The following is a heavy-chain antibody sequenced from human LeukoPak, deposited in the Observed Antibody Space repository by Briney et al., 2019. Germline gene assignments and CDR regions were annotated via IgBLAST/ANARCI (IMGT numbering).Heavy chain of an antibody. CDR1: GFTFIDYG. CDR2: ISGSGTTT. CDR3: AKEFNWRYFDY. D-gene: IGHD1-1*01. J-gene: IGHJ4*02. V-gene: IGHV3-23*01. Sequence: PGGSLRLSCAASGFTFIDYGLAWVRQAPGKGLEWVSSISGSGTTTYYADSVKGRFTISRDNSENTVYVQMNSLRAEDTAIYYCAKEFNWRYFDYWGQGILVSVSS.